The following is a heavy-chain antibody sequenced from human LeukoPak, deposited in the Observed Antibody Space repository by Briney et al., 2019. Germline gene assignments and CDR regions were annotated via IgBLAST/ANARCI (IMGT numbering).Heavy chain of an antibody. CDR3: GREGGIWFGKFPYFDY. V-gene: IGHV4-59*01. CDR1: GVSISGYY. J-gene: IGHJ4*02. D-gene: IGHD3-10*01. Sequence: SETLSLTCSVSGVSISGYYWSWVRQPPGKGLEWIGYIYHSGSTDYNTLLKRRVTISVDTSEKQISRKGNSVTAADRAGYYCGREGGIWFGKFPYFDYWGRGTLVTVSS. CDR2: IYHSGST.